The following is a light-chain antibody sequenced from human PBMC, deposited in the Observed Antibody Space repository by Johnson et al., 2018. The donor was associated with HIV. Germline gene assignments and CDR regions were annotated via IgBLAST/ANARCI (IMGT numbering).Light chain of an antibody. Sequence: QSVFTQPPSVSAAPGQTVTISCSGSSSNVGSSFVSWYRQVPGTAPKLLIYDNNKRPSGIPGRFSGSKSGPSATLGITGLQTGDEADYYYGTWDSSLSIGYVFGTGTKVTVL. CDR1: SSNVGSSF. V-gene: IGLV1-51*01. CDR3: GTWDSSLSIGYV. CDR2: DNN. J-gene: IGLJ1*01.